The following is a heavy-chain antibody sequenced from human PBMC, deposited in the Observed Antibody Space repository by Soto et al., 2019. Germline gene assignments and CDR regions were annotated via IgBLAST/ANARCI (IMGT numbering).Heavy chain of an antibody. D-gene: IGHD3-3*01. CDR1: GYTFTSYD. Sequence: ASVKVSCKASGYTFTSYDINWVRQATGQGLEWMGWMNPNSGNTGYAQKFQGRVTMTRNTSISTAYMELSSLRSEDTAVYYCAGGFYDFWSGYLGMDVWGQGTTVTVSS. CDR2: MNPNSGNT. J-gene: IGHJ6*02. V-gene: IGHV1-8*01. CDR3: AGGFYDFWSGYLGMDV.